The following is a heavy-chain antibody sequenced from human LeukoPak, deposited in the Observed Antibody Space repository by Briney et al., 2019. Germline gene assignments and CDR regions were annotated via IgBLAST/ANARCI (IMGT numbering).Heavy chain of an antibody. J-gene: IGHJ5*02. V-gene: IGHV3-23*01. D-gene: IGHD2-2*01. Sequence: GGSLRLSCAASGFTFSSYAMSWVRQAPGKGLEWVSAISGSGGSTHYADSVKGRFTISRDNSKNTLYLQMNSLGAEDTAVYYCAKAKGPAAWGNWFDPWGQGTLVTVSS. CDR1: GFTFSSYA. CDR2: ISGSGGST. CDR3: AKAKGPAAWGNWFDP.